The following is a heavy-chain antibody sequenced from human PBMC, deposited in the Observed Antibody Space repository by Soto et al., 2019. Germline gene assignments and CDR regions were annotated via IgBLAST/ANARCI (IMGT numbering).Heavy chain of an antibody. J-gene: IGHJ5*02. Sequence: VQLQQWGAGLLKPSETLSLTCAVYGGSFTNYYWSWIRQAPGKGLEWIGEINHRGSAKYNPSLESRVTLSFDTSNHQFSLRLISVTAAETAKYYCCEWVNGNWFDPWAQGTLVTVSS. V-gene: IGHV4-34*01. D-gene: IGHD1-1*01. CDR2: INHRGSA. CDR3: CEWVNGNWFDP. CDR1: GGSFTNYY.